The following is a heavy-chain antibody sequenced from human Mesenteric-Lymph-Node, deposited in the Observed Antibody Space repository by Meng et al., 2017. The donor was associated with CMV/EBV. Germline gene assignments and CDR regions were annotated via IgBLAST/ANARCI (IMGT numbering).Heavy chain of an antibody. D-gene: IGHD2-2*01. V-gene: IGHV5-51*01. Sequence: GESLKISCQGSGFAFTNYWIGWVRQMPGKGLEWMGVIYPGDSDVRYSPSFQGQVTISADKSINTAYLQWSSLKASDTAMYYCARHSSPRVVPAAVDFDYWGQGTLVTVSS. CDR2: IYPGDSDV. CDR1: GFAFTNYW. J-gene: IGHJ4*02. CDR3: ARHSSPRVVPAAVDFDY.